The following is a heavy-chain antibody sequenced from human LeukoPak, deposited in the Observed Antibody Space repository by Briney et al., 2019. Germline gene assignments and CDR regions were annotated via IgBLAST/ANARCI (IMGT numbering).Heavy chain of an antibody. V-gene: IGHV1-69*05. CDR2: IIPIFGTA. Sequence: GSSGKVSCKASGGTFSSYAISWVRQAPGQGLEWMGGIIPIFGTANYAQKFQGRVTITTDESTSTAYMELSSLRSEDTAVYYCARHYYDSSGYYRMAAFDIWGQGTMVTVSS. CDR1: GGTFSSYA. CDR3: ARHYYDSSGYYRMAAFDI. J-gene: IGHJ3*02. D-gene: IGHD3-22*01.